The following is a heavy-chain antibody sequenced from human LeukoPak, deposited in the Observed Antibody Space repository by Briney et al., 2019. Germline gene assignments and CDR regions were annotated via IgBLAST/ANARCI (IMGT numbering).Heavy chain of an antibody. CDR3: ARFETVAAKPLKY. J-gene: IGHJ4*02. Sequence: GGSLRLSCAASGFTFSDYSMNWVRQVPGKGLDWVSSISSTSTYVLYGDSVKGRFTISRDNARNSLYLQMNSLRAEDTAVYYCARFETVAAKPLKYWGQGTLVTVSS. CDR2: ISSTSTYV. D-gene: IGHD6-19*01. V-gene: IGHV3-21*01. CDR1: GFTFSDYS.